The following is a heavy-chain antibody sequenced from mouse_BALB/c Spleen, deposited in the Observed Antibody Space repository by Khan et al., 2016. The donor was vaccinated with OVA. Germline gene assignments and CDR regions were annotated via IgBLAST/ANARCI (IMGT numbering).Heavy chain of an antibody. CDR2: ISSGGSYT. CDR3: ARELVTTVVATPFAY. J-gene: IGHJ3*01. Sequence: EVKLVESGGGLVKPGGSLKLSCAASGFTFSNYAMSWVRQTPEKRLEWVATISSGGSYTYYPDIVKGRFTISRDTAKNTLYLQMSSLRSEDTAIYYCARELVTTVVATPFAYWGQGTLVTVSA. D-gene: IGHD1-1*01. V-gene: IGHV5-9-3*01. CDR1: GFTFSNYA.